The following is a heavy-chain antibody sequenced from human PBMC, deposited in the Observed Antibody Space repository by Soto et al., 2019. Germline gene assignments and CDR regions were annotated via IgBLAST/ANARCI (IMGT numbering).Heavy chain of an antibody. D-gene: IGHD6-19*01. J-gene: IGHJ4*02. CDR3: ARDRSSGWSLYYFDY. CDR1: GGSISSYY. CDR2: IYYSGST. V-gene: IGHV4-59*01. Sequence: SETLSLTCTVSGGSISSYYWSWVRQPPGKGLEWIGYIYYSGSTNYNPSLKSRVTISVDTSKNQFSLKLSSVTAADTAVYYCARDRSSGWSLYYFDYWGQGTLVTIS.